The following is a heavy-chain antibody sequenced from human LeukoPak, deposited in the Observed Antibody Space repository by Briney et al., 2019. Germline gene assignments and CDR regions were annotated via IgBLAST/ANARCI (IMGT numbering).Heavy chain of an antibody. CDR2: IYYSGST. CDR1: GGSISSSSYF. CDR3: ARGRAAAGSWYFDY. J-gene: IGHJ4*02. Sequence: SETLSLTCTVSGGSISSSSYFWSWIRQPPGKGLEWIGYIYYSGSTNYNPSLKSRITISVDTSKKQFSLKLSSVTAADTAVYYCARGRAAAGSWYFDYWGQGTLVTVSS. V-gene: IGHV4-61*01. D-gene: IGHD6-13*01.